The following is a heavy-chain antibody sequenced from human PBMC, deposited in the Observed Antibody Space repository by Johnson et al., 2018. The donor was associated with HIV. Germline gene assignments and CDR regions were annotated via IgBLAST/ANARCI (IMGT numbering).Heavy chain of an antibody. J-gene: IGHJ3*02. CDR1: GFTFSHYS. V-gene: IGHV3-30*04. CDR3: ARARTVVIARPDAFDI. D-gene: IGHD2-21*01. CDR2: ISYDGSNK. Sequence: QVQLVESGGHVVQPGRSLRLSCVASGFTFSHYSMHWVRQAQGKGLEWVAVISYDGSNKYYADSVKGRFTISRDNSKNTLYLQMNSLRAEDTAVYYCARARTVVIARPDAFDIWGQGTMVTVSS.